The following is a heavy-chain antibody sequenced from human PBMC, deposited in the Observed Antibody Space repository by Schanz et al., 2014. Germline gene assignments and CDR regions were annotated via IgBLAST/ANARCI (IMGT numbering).Heavy chain of an antibody. CDR2: INAANGNT. CDR1: GYTFTEYT. CDR3: ARAKRFGDMDV. V-gene: IGHV1-3*01. J-gene: IGHJ6*02. D-gene: IGHD3-10*01. Sequence: QVQLVQSGPEVEKPGASVKVSCKTSGYTFTEYTMYWLRQAPGQRLEWMGWINAANGNTRYSQKFQGRVTITRDTSASTAYMELSSLRSEDTAVYYCARAKRFGDMDVWGQGTTXTVSS.